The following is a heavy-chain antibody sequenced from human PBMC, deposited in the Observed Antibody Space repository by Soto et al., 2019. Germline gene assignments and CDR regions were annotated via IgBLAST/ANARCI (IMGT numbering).Heavy chain of an antibody. D-gene: IGHD1-1*01. CDR2: VYNSGST. Sequence: TLSLTCTVSGGSISSNYWTWIRQPPGKGLEWIGYVYNSGSTNYNPSLKSRVTISEDTSKSQFSLKVNSMTAADTAVYYCARYRCDAVARYRLDNWGQGILVTVSS. V-gene: IGHV4-59*01. CDR1: GGSISSNY. J-gene: IGHJ4*01. CDR3: ARYRCDAVARYRLDN.